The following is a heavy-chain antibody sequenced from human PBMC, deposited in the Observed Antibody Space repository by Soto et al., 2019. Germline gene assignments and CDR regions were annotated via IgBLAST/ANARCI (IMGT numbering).Heavy chain of an antibody. CDR1: GGSISSYY. J-gene: IGHJ4*02. CDR3: ARRDGYPSKGFDY. CDR2: IYYSGST. D-gene: IGHD5-12*01. Sequence: SSETLSLTCTVSGGSISSYYWSWIRQPPGKGLEWIGYIYYSGSTNYNPSLKSRVTISVDTSKNQFSLKLSSVTAADTAVYYCARRDGYPSKGFDYWGQGTLVTVSS. V-gene: IGHV4-59*01.